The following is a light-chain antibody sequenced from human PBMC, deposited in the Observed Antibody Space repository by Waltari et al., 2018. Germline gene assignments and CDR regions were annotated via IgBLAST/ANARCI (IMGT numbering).Light chain of an antibody. Sequence: QSALTQPRSVSGSPGQSVTISCTGTSSDVGGYNYVSWYQQHPGNAPKLFIYDVTKRPSGVPDRFSGSKSGNTASLTISGLQAEDEADYYCCSYAGTYTFLVFGGGTKLTVL. V-gene: IGLV2-11*01. CDR3: CSYAGTYTFLV. J-gene: IGLJ2*01. CDR1: SSDVGGYNY. CDR2: DVT.